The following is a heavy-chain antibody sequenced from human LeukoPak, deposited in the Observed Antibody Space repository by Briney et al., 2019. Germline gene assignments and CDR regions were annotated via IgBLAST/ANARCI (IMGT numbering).Heavy chain of an antibody. D-gene: IGHD1-1*01. CDR1: GYSFTSYW. CDR3: ARSRYNWNALGDAFDI. CDR2: IYPGDSDT. J-gene: IGHJ3*02. V-gene: IGHV5-51*01. Sequence: GESLKISCKGSGYSFTSYWIGWVRQMPGKGLEWMGIIYPGDSDTRYSPSFQGQVTISADKSISTAYLQWSSLKASDTAMYYCARSRYNWNALGDAFDIWGQGTMVTGSS.